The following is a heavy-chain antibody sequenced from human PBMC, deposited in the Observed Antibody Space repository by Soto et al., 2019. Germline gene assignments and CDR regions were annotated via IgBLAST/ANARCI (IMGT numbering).Heavy chain of an antibody. CDR3: GRAATSYYESSGYYV. D-gene: IGHD3-22*01. V-gene: IGHV3-33*01. Sequence: ESGGGVVQPGRSLRLSCAASGFTFSSYAMHWVRQAPGKGLEWVAVIWHDGSKKYYADSVKGRFTISRDNSKNTLYLQINSLRAADTALYYCGRAATSYYESSGYYVWGQGTLVTVSS. CDR1: GFTFSSYA. J-gene: IGHJ4*02. CDR2: IWHDGSKK.